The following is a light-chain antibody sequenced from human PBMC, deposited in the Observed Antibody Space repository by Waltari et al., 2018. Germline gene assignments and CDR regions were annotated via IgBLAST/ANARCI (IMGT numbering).Light chain of an antibody. CDR2: EAS. CDR1: QGISSR. J-gene: IGKJ4*01. Sequence: DIQMTQSPSSVFASVGARVTITCRASQGISSRLAWYQQKPGKAPNLLIYEASSLQSGAPSRFSGSGSETDFTLTVSSLQPEDFATYYCQQTNSFPLTFGGGTKVEIK. CDR3: QQTNSFPLT. V-gene: IGKV1D-12*01.